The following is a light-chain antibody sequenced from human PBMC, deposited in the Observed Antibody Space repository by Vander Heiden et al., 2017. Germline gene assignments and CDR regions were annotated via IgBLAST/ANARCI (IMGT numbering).Light chain of an antibody. CDR2: DAS. V-gene: IGKV3-11*01. CDR1: QSVSSY. J-gene: IGKJ2*01. CDR3: HQRSTLIT. Sequence: EIVLTQSPATLSLSPGERATLSCRASQSVSSYLDWYQQKTGQAPRLLIYDASNRANGIPDRFSGSGYGKDFTLTSSRREHEDFAVYYGHQRSTLITFGQGTKMDIK.